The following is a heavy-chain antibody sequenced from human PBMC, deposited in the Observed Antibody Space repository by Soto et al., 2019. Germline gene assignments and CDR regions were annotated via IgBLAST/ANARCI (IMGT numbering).Heavy chain of an antibody. V-gene: IGHV4-39*01. J-gene: IGHJ4*02. D-gene: IGHD3-3*01. CDR2: IYYSGST. CDR3: AGTNDFWSGYKQDY. Sequence: QLQLQESGPGLVKPSETLSLTCTVSGGSISSSSYYWGWIRQPPGKGLEWIGSIYYSGSTYYNPSLKSRVTISVDTSKNQFSLKLSSVTAADTAVYYCAGTNDFWSGYKQDYWGQGTLVTVSS. CDR1: GGSISSSSYY.